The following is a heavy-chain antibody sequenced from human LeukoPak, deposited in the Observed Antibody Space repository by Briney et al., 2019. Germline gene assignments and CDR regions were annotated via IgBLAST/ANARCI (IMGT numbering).Heavy chain of an antibody. J-gene: IGHJ6*02. D-gene: IGHD6-13*01. Sequence: PSETLSLTCAVYGGSFSGYYWSWIRQPPGKGLEWIGEINHSGSTNYNPSLKGRVTISVDTSKNQFSLKLSSVTAADTAVYYCARAPGIAAAGTIFLVRNYYGMDVWGQGTTVTVSS. CDR1: GGSFSGYY. CDR2: INHSGST. V-gene: IGHV4-34*01. CDR3: ARAPGIAAAGTIFLVRNYYGMDV.